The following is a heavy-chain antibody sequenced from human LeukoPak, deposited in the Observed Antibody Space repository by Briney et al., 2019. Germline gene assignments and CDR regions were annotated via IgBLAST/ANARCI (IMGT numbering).Heavy chain of an antibody. CDR3: AKDSSNWYHFDH. Sequence: GGSLRLSCAASGFTFSSYAMSWVRQAPGKGLEWVSAISDSGGSTYYADSVKGRFTISRDGSKNTLYLQMNSLRAEDTAVYYCAKDSSNWYHFDHWGQGTLVTVSP. D-gene: IGHD6-13*01. J-gene: IGHJ4*02. CDR2: ISDSGGST. V-gene: IGHV3-23*01. CDR1: GFTFSSYA.